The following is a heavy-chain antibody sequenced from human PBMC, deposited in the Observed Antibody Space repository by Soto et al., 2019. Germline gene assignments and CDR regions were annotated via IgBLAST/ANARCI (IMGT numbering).Heavy chain of an antibody. J-gene: IGHJ6*03. D-gene: IGHD3-3*01. Sequence: SETLSLTCAVYGGSFSGYYWSWIRQPPGKGLEWIGYINHSGSTNYNPSLKSRVTISVDTSKNQFSLKLSSVTAADTAVYYCARGVGVVPYYYYYYMDVWGKGTTVTV. CDR1: GGSFSGYY. V-gene: IGHV4-34*01. CDR3: ARGVGVVPYYYYYYMDV. CDR2: INHSGST.